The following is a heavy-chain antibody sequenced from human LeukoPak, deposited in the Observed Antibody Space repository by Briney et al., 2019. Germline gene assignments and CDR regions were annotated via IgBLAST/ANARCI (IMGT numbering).Heavy chain of an antibody. Sequence: ASVKVSCKASGGTFSSYAISWVRQAPGQGLEWMGWINPNNGGTNYAQKFQARVTMTRDTSITTAYMELGSLRSDDTAVYYCARGAGVAVVPAAPGMDVWGQGTTVTVSS. CDR2: INPNNGGT. CDR1: GGTFSSYA. V-gene: IGHV1-2*02. J-gene: IGHJ6*02. D-gene: IGHD2-2*01. CDR3: ARGAGVAVVPAAPGMDV.